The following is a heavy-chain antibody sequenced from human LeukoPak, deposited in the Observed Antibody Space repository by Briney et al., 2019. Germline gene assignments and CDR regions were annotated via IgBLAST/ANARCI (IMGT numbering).Heavy chain of an antibody. CDR2: IYYSGST. D-gene: IGHD6-13*01. V-gene: IGHV4-39*07. J-gene: IGHJ5*02. CDR1: GGSISSGTYY. CDR3: ARGYSSSWNP. Sequence: SETLSLTCIVSGGSISSGTYYWGWIRQPPGKGLEWIGSIYYSGSTYYNPSLKSRVTISVDTSKNQFSLKLSSVTAADTAVYYCARGYSSSWNPWGQGTLVTVSS.